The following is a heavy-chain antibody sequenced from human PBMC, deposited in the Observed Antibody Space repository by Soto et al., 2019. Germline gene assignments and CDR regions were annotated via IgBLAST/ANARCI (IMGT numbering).Heavy chain of an antibody. Sequence: SETLSLTCAVYGGSFSGYYWSWIRQPPGKGLEWIGEINHSGSTNYNPSLKSRVTISVDTSKNQFSLKLSSVTAADTALYYCARAGHCSSTSCYWVYYYYYMDVWGKGTTVTVSS. V-gene: IGHV4-34*01. D-gene: IGHD2-2*01. CDR3: ARAGHCSSTSCYWVYYYYYMDV. CDR1: GGSFSGYY. CDR2: INHSGST. J-gene: IGHJ6*03.